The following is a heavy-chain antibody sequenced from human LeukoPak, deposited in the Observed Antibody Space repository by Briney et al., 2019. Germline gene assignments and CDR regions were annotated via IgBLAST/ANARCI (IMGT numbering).Heavy chain of an antibody. J-gene: IGHJ3*01. D-gene: IGHD2-21*01. Sequence: GGSLRLSCRGSGFTFSTYSMNWVRQAPGKGLEWISYISSSSNSIYYADSVKGRFTISRDDAKNSLYLQMNSLRAEDTAVYFCAKVPVAIPRGAFDLWGQGTTVIVSS. CDR1: GFTFSTYS. CDR2: ISSSSNSI. CDR3: AKVPVAIPRGAFDL. V-gene: IGHV3-48*01.